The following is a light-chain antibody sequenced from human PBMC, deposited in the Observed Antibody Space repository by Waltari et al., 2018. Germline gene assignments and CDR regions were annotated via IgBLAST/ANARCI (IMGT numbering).Light chain of an antibody. J-gene: IGKJ4*01. CDR2: FGS. V-gene: IGKV2-28*01. CDR3: MQALQTPT. CDR1: QILLHSTGYNF. Sequence: DIVMTQSTISLPVTHGEPAPISFRSRQILLHSTGYNFLDCYLKKPGQSPQLQIYFGSNRASGVPDRFSGSGSGTDFTLQISRVEAEDVGVYYCMQALQTPTFGGGTKVEIK.